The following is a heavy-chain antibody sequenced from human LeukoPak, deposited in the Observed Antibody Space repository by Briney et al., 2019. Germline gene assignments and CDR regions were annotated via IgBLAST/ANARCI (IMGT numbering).Heavy chain of an antibody. D-gene: IGHD5-18*01. V-gene: IGHV3-30*18. CDR3: AKVRYSYGPHYGMDV. CDR1: GFTFSGYG. J-gene: IGHJ6*02. CDR2: ISYDGSNK. Sequence: HPGGSLRLSCAASGFTFSGYGMHWVRQAPGKGLEWVAVISYDGSNKYYADSVKSRFTISRDNSKNTLYLQMNSLRAEDTAVYYCAKVRYSYGPHYGMDVWGQGTTVTVSS.